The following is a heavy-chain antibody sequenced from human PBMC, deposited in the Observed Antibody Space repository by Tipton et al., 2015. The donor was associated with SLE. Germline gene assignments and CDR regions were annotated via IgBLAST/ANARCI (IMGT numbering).Heavy chain of an antibody. J-gene: IGHJ6*02. Sequence: QLVQSGAEVKKPGASVKVSCKASGYTFNDYYIHWVRQAPGQGLEWIGRINPNSGGATYAQKFQGRVTMTRDTSITTGYMELSRLRSDDTAVYYCARGPLWSESHYYSMDVWGQGTTATVSS. V-gene: IGHV1-2*06. CDR3: ARGPLWSESHYYSMDV. D-gene: IGHD3-10*01. CDR1: GYTFNDYY. CDR2: INPNSGGA.